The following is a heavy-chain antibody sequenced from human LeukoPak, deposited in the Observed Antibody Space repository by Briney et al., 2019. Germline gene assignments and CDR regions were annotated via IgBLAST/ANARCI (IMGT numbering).Heavy chain of an antibody. J-gene: IGHJ3*02. D-gene: IGHD3-16*01. CDR1: EFTFGSFA. CDR2: IRGGGAVI. V-gene: IGHV3-23*01. Sequence: PGGSLRLSCAASEFTFGSFAMSWVRQAPGKGLEWVSYIRGGGAVIHYADSVKGRFTVSRDNPKSTLYLQMNSLRAEDTAVYYCAKCAQSYGNDAFDIWGQGTMVTVSS. CDR3: AKCAQSYGNDAFDI.